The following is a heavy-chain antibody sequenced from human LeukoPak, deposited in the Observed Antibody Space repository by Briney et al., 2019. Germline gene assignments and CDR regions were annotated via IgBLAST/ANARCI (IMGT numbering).Heavy chain of an antibody. CDR3: AVVTSSSIS. CDR2: IGSAGDI. Sequence: GGSLRLSCTASGFTFSNYGMHWVRQAPGQGLEWVSAIGSAGDIYYLGSVKGRFTISRENAKNSLYLQMNSLRPGDTALYYCAVVTSSSISWGQGTQVTVSS. V-gene: IGHV3-13*01. D-gene: IGHD2-21*02. CDR1: GFTFSNYG. J-gene: IGHJ5*02.